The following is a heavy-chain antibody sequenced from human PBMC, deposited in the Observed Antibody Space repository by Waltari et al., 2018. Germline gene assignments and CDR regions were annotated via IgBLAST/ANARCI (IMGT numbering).Heavy chain of an antibody. CDR2: VSCSGGSI. J-gene: IGHJ4*02. V-gene: IGHV3-23*04. D-gene: IGHD2-21*01. CDR1: GFTFSSYA. Sequence: EVQLVESGGGLVQPGGSLSLSCAASGFTFSSYAMSWVRQAPGQGVEWVSAVSCSGGSIYYADSVEGRFTISRDNSKNTLYLQMNSLRAEDTAVYYCAHIPHGGFGYWGQGTLVTVSS. CDR3: AHIPHGGFGY.